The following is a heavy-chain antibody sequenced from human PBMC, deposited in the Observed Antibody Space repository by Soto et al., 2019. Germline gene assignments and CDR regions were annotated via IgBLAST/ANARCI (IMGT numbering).Heavy chain of an antibody. V-gene: IGHV3-23*01. D-gene: IGHD1-7*01. CDR3: AKNQERELPRVIDF. Sequence: LRLSCATSGLTYSNYAMSWVRQAPGGGLEWGSSMSGSSSTTYYADSVRGRFTISRDRSKNTLYLQMSSLRAGDTALYYCAKNQERELPRVIDFWGQGTLVTVSS. CDR1: GLTYSNYA. CDR2: MSGSSSTT. J-gene: IGHJ4*02.